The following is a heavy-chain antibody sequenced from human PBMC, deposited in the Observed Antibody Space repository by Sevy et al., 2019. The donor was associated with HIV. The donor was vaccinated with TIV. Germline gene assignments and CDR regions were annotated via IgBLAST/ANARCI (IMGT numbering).Heavy chain of an antibody. CDR1: GGSFSGYY. CDR2: INHSGST. V-gene: IGHV4-34*01. J-gene: IGHJ6*03. Sequence: SETLSLTCAVYGGSFSGYYWSWIRQPPGKGLEWIGEINHSGSTNYNPSLKSRVTISVDTSKNQFSLKLSSVTAADTAVYYCARALARGYPRYYYYMDVWGKGTTVIVSS. D-gene: IGHD5-18*01. CDR3: ARALARGYPRYYYYMDV.